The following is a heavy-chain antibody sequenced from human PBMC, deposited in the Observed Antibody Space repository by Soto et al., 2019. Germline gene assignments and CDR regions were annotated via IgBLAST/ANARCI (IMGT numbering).Heavy chain of an antibody. J-gene: IGHJ4*02. D-gene: IGHD2-15*01. CDR3: ARDGGLVDDDY. CDR2: IIPTFGTA. Sequence: SVKVSCKVSGVTFSSYAISWVRQAPGQGLEWMGGIIPTFGTANYAQKFQGRVTITADESTSTAYMELSSLRYEDTAVYYCARDGGLVDDDYRGQGTLVTVSS. CDR1: GVTFSSYA. V-gene: IGHV1-69*13.